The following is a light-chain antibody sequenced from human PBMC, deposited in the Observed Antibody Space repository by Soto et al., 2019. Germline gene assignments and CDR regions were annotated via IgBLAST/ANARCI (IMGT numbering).Light chain of an antibody. CDR1: QSVSNNY. Sequence: EIVLTQSPGTLSLSPGERSTLSCMASQSVSNNYLAWYQQKPVQAPRLLIYGESNRATGIPDRFSGSGSGTDFTLTISRLEPEDFAVYYCPQYGSSGTVGQGTKVDIK. CDR2: GES. CDR3: PQYGSSGT. V-gene: IGKV3-20*01. J-gene: IGKJ1*01.